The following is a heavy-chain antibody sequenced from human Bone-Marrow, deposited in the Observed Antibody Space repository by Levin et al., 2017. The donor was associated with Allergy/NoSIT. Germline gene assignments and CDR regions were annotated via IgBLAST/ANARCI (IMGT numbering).Heavy chain of an antibody. CDR1: GFTFSDYY. J-gene: IGHJ3*02. D-gene: IGHD3-22*01. CDR2: ISSSGTTI. V-gene: IGHV3-11*01. Sequence: GGSLRLSCAASGFTFSDYYMSWIRQAPGKGLEWVSYISSSGTTIYYADSVKGRFTISRDNAKNSLSLQMNSLRVEDTAMYYCARGSYYYGSSGYYPFDDAFDIWGQGTMVTVSS. CDR3: ARGSYYYGSSGYYPFDDAFDI.